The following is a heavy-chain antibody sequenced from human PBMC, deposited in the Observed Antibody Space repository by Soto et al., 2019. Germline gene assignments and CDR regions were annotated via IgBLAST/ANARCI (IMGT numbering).Heavy chain of an antibody. CDR1: GGSISSYY. V-gene: IGHV4-59*08. CDR3: ARHEYCSSTSCYNPAPFDY. J-gene: IGHJ4*02. D-gene: IGHD2-2*01. CDR2: IYYSGST. Sequence: SETLSLTCTVSGGSISSYYWSWIRQPPGKGLEWIGYIYYSGSTNYNPSLKSRVTISVDTSKNQFSLKLSSVTAADTAVYYCARHEYCSSTSCYNPAPFDYWGQGTLVTVSS.